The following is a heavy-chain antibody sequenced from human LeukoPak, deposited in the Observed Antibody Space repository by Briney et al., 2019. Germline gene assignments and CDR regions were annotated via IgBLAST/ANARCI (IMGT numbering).Heavy chain of an antibody. CDR2: IKPDGSEK. CDR1: GFTFSTYW. V-gene: IGHV3-7*01. Sequence: PGGSLRLSCAASGFTFSTYWMGWVRQAPGKGLEWVAKIKPDGSEKDHVDSVKGRFTISRDNSKNTLYLQMNSLRAEDTAVYYCANLYGSGNVSDYWGQGTLVTVSS. CDR3: ANLYGSGNVSDY. J-gene: IGHJ4*02. D-gene: IGHD3-10*01.